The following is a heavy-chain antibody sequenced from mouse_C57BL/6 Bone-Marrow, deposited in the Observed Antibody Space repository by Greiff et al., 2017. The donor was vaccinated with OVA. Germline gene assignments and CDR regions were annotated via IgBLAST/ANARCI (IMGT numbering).Heavy chain of an antibody. CDR3: AGMAFDY. Sequence: DVMLVESGGGLVKPGGSLKLSCAASGFTFSDYGMHWVRQAPEKGLEWVAYISSGSSTIYYADTVKGRFTISRDNAKNTLFLQMTSLRSEDTAMYYCAGMAFDYWGQGTTLTVSS. CDR2: ISSGSSTI. J-gene: IGHJ2*01. CDR1: GFTFSDYG. V-gene: IGHV5-17*01.